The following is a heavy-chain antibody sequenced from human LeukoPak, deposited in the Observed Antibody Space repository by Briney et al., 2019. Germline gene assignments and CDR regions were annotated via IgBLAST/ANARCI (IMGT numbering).Heavy chain of an antibody. J-gene: IGHJ5*02. Sequence: SETLSLTCTVSGGSISSYYWSWIRQPPGKGLEWIGYIYYSGSTNYNPSLKSRVTISVDTSKNQFFLKLSSVTAADTAVYYCARRQIGVRGNWFDPWGQGTLVTVSS. CDR2: IYYSGST. CDR1: GGSISSYY. V-gene: IGHV4-59*08. D-gene: IGHD3-10*01. CDR3: ARRQIGVRGNWFDP.